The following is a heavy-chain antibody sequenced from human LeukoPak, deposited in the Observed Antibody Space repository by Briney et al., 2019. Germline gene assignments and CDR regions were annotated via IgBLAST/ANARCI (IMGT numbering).Heavy chain of an antibody. CDR3: ARWRLYCGGDCYPYYFDY. Sequence: PSETLSLTCAVSGGSISSGGYSWSWIRQPPGKGLEWIGYIYHSGSTYYNPSLKSRVTISVDRSKNQFSLKLSSVTAADTAVYYCARWRLYCGGDCYPYYFDYWGQGTLVTVSS. CDR2: IYHSGST. CDR1: GGSISSGGYS. V-gene: IGHV4-30-2*01. J-gene: IGHJ4*02. D-gene: IGHD2-21*02.